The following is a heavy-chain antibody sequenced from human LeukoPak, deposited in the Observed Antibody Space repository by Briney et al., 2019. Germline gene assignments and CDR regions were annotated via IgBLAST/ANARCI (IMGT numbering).Heavy chain of an antibody. J-gene: IGHJ4*02. D-gene: IGHD3-22*01. CDR3: ARASDYYDSSGYYQGSYYFDY. CDR1: GFTFSSYA. V-gene: IGHV3-30-3*01. Sequence: GRSLRFSCAASGFTFSSYAMHWVRQAPGKGLEWVAVISYDGSNKYYADSVKGRFTISRDNSKNTLYLQMNSLRAEDTAVYYCARASDYYDSSGYYQGSYYFDYWGQGTLVTVSS. CDR2: ISYDGSNK.